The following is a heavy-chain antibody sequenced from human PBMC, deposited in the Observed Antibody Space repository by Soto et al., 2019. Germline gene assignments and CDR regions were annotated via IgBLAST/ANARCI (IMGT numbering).Heavy chain of an antibody. J-gene: IGHJ3*02. D-gene: IGHD6-19*01. Sequence: EVQLVESGGGLVQPGGSLRLSCAASGFTFSSYWMHWVRQAPGRGLVWVSRINSDGSSTDYADSVKGRFTISRDNDKNTLYLQMNSLRAEDTAVYYCSRKISGWHAFDIWGQGTMVTVSS. CDR3: SRKISGWHAFDI. CDR2: INSDGSST. CDR1: GFTFSSYW. V-gene: IGHV3-74*01.